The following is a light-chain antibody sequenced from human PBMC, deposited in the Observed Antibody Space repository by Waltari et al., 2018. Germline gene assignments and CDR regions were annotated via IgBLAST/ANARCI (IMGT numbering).Light chain of an antibody. CDR1: SSAVGRYNS. J-gene: IGLJ1*01. V-gene: IGLV2-8*01. CDR3: SSYAGNNNYV. CDR2: DVT. Sequence: SALTQPHSASGSPGQSGSISRTGPSSAVGRYNSVAWYQQHPGKAPKLMIYDVTKRPSGVPDRFSGSKSGNTASLTVSGLQAEDEADYYCSSYAGNNNYVFGSGTKVTVL.